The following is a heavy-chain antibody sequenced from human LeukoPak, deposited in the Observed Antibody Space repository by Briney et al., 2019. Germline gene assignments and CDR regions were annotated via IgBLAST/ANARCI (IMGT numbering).Heavy chain of an antibody. CDR3: ARGPYDGTYYFHD. Sequence: SVKVSCKVSGGTFSTYAITWVRQARGHGLEWVGRIVPFRDMTNYAQRFQDRVTIAADKSANIAYTELSSLISEDTAVYYCARGPYDGTYYFHDWGQGTLVTVSS. J-gene: IGHJ4*02. CDR2: IVPFRDMT. CDR1: GGTFSTYA. V-gene: IGHV1-69*04. D-gene: IGHD3-16*01.